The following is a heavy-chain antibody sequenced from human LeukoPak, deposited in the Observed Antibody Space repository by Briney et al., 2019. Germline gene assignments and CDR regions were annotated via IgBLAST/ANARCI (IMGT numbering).Heavy chain of an antibody. J-gene: IGHJ4*02. CDR2: INSSGMT. CDR1: GGSISMYY. CDR3: ARKSLGVPLCNFDF. D-gene: IGHD3-16*01. V-gene: IGHV4-4*07. Sequence: PPETLSLTCTVSGGSISMYYWSWIRQAAGAGLEWDGRINSSGMTSYNPSIKNRVTISVEETNTQVSLRLSFVPASDTAVYYGARKSLGVPLCNFDFGGQGNLVTVSA.